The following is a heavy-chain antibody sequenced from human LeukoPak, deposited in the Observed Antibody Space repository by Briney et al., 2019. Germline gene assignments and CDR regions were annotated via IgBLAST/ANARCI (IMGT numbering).Heavy chain of an antibody. V-gene: IGHV5-51*01. CDR2: IYPGDSDT. CDR1: GYSFTSYW. D-gene: IGHD2-8*01. CDR3: ARRGFCTNGVCHFDY. Sequence: GESLKISCKGSGYSFTSYWIGWVRQMPGKGLKWMGIIYPGDSDTRYRPSFEGQVTISADKSISTAYLQWSSLKASDTAMYYCARRGFCTNGVCHFDYWGQGTLVTVSS. J-gene: IGHJ4*02.